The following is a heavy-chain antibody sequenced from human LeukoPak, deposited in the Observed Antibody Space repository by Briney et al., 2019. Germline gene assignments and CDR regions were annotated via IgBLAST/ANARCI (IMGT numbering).Heavy chain of an antibody. CDR2: IYTSGST. V-gene: IGHV4-61*02. D-gene: IGHD3-22*01. CDR1: GGSISSGSYY. Sequence: SETLSLTCTVSGGSISSGSYYWSWIRQPAGKGLEWIVRIYTSGSTNYNPSLKSRVTISIDTSKTQFSLKLSSVTAADTAVYYCAPPPYYYEANGYSVGWGQGTLVTVSS. J-gene: IGHJ4*02. CDR3: APPPYYYEANGYSVG.